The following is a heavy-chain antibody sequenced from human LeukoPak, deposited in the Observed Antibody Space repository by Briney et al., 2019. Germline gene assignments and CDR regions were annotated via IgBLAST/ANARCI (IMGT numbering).Heavy chain of an antibody. J-gene: IGHJ4*02. CDR3: ARWPYSSSYYFDY. Sequence: GGSLRLSCAASGFTFSSYAMSWVRQAPGKGLEWVSAISGSGGSTYYADSVKGRFTLSRDNAKNSLYLQMNSLRAEDTAVYYCARWPYSSSYYFDYWGQGTLVTVSS. V-gene: IGHV3-23*01. CDR2: ISGSGGST. CDR1: GFTFSSYA. D-gene: IGHD6-6*01.